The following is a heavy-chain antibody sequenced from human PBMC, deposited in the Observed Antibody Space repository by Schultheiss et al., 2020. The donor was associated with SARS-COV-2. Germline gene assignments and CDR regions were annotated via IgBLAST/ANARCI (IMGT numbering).Heavy chain of an antibody. J-gene: IGHJ6*03. CDR3: ARGGITMVRGVHYYYYYYMDV. Sequence: SETLSLTCTVSGGSISSYYWSWIRQPAGKGLEWIGRIYTSGSTNYNPSLKSRVTISVDTSKNQFSLKLSSVTAADTAVYYCARGGITMVRGVHYYYYYYMDVWGKGTTVTVSS. CDR2: IYTSGST. D-gene: IGHD3-10*01. V-gene: IGHV4-4*07. CDR1: GGSISSYY.